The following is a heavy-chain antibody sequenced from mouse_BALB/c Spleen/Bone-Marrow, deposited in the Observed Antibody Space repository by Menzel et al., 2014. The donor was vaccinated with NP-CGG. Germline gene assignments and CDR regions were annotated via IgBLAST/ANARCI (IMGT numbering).Heavy chain of an antibody. Sequence: VQLQQSGAELMKPGASVKISCKATGYTFSSYWLEWVKQRPGHGFEWIGEILPGSGSNNYNEKFKGKSTFTADTSSNTAYMQHSSLTSEDSAVYYCARRGYDGAYWGQGTLVTVSA. D-gene: IGHD2-14*01. CDR2: ILPGSGSN. CDR3: ARRGYDGAY. CDR1: GYTFSSYW. J-gene: IGHJ3*01. V-gene: IGHV1-9*01.